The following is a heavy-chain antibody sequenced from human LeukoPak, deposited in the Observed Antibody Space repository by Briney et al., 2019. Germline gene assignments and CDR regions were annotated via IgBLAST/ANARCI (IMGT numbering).Heavy chain of an antibody. CDR2: IGAYNGNT. CDR1: GYTFTSYG. CDR3: ARVGLYDILTGYYSLDY. Sequence: ASVKVSCKASGYTFTSYGISWVRQAPGQGLEWMGWIGAYNGNTNYAQKLQGRVTMTTDTSTSTAYMELRSLRSDDTAVYYCARVGLYDILTGYYSLDYWGQGTLVTVSS. D-gene: IGHD3-9*01. V-gene: IGHV1-18*01. J-gene: IGHJ4*02.